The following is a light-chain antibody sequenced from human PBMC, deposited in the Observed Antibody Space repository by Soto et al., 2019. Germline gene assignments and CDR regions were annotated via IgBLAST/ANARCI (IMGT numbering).Light chain of an antibody. V-gene: IGKV3-20*01. CDR1: QSVSSRN. CDR2: GAS. J-gene: IGKJ2*01. CDR3: LRYGDSPPAYT. Sequence: EIVLTQSPGTVSLSPGERATLSCRASQSVSSRNLAWYRPNPGQAPSLLIFGASNRATGIPDRFSGSGSGTDVALTISRLEPEDCAVYYCLRYGDSPPAYTFGQGTKLEIK.